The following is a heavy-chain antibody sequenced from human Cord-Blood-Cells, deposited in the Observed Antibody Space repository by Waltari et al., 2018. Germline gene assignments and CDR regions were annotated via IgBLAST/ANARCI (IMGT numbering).Heavy chain of an antibody. Sequence: QVQLVQSGAEVKKPGASVKVSCKASGYTFTGYYMHWVRQAPGQVLGWMGGNNPNRGGTNYAQKFKGWVTMTRDASISTAYMELSRLRSDDTAVYYCARVKGPLTGDYYYYYGMDVWGQGTTVTVSS. V-gene: IGHV1-2*04. CDR2: NNPNRGGT. CDR3: ARVKGPLTGDYYYYYGMDV. CDR1: GYTFTGYY. D-gene: IGHD7-27*01. J-gene: IGHJ6*02.